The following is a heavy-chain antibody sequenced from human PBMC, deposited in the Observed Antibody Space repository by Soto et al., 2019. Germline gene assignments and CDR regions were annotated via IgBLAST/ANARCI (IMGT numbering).Heavy chain of an antibody. CDR2: ISNDENIK. D-gene: IGHD5-12*01. J-gene: IGHJ4*02. CDR1: GFNFGNFG. Sequence: GGSLRLSCVASGFNFGNFGMHWVRQAPGKGLEWLTVISNDENIKQDSVRGRFAIARDNSKNTLYLHLTSLRAEDTAIYYCARGLRGVLDYWGQGTLVTVSS. V-gene: IGHV3-33*01. CDR3: ARGLRGVLDY.